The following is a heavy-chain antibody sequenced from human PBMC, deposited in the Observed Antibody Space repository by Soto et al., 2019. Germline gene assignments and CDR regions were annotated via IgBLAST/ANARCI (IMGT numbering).Heavy chain of an antibody. CDR1: GYTFTSYY. CDR2: INPSGGST. J-gene: IGHJ6*02. Sequence: GASVKVSCKASGYTFTSYYMHWVRQAPGQGLEWMGIINPSGGSTSYAQKFQGRVTMTRDTSTSTVYMELSSLRSEDTAVYYCARALVDIVATTPYYYYYGMDVWGQGTTVTVSS. V-gene: IGHV1-46*01. CDR3: ARALVDIVATTPYYYYYGMDV. D-gene: IGHD5-12*01.